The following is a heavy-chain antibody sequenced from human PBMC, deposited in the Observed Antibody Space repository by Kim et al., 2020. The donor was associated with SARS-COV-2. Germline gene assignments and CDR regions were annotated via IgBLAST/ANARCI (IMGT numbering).Heavy chain of an antibody. Sequence: GGSLRLSCAASGFTVSSNYMSWVRQAPGKGLEWVSVIYSGGSTYYADSVKGRFTISRDNSKNTLYLQMNSLRAEDTAVYYCARDRKAAAGTSSQYYYYYGMDVWGQGTTVTVSS. J-gene: IGHJ6*02. D-gene: IGHD6-13*01. CDR2: IYSGGST. CDR3: ARDRKAAAGTSSQYYYYYGMDV. CDR1: GFTVSSNY. V-gene: IGHV3-66*01.